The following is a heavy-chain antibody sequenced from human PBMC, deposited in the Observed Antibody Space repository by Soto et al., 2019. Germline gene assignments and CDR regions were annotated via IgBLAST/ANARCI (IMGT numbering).Heavy chain of an antibody. J-gene: IGHJ6*02. Sequence: QVQLVQSGAEVKKPGSSVKVSCKASGGTFSSYAISWVRQAPGQGVEWMGGIIPIFGTANYAQKFQGRVTITADESTSTAYMELSSLRSADTAVYYCARDVRCSGGSCYPYYGMDVWGQGTTVTVSS. CDR1: GGTFSSYA. D-gene: IGHD2-15*01. CDR3: ARDVRCSGGSCYPYYGMDV. V-gene: IGHV1-69*01. CDR2: IIPIFGTA.